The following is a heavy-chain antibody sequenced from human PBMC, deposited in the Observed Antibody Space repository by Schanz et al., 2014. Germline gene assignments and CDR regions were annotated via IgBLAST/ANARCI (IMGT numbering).Heavy chain of an antibody. D-gene: IGHD1-26*01. CDR1: GFTFSSYA. CDR3: ARGGSGSHYRLDY. Sequence: EVQLVESGGGVVRPGGSLRLSCAASGFTFSSYAMSWVRQAPGKGLEWVSAISGGGGTTYYADSVKGRFTISRDNSKNTLYLQMNSLRAEDTGLYFCARGGSGSHYRLDYWGQGTLVTVSS. CDR2: ISGGGGTT. J-gene: IGHJ4*02. V-gene: IGHV3-23*04.